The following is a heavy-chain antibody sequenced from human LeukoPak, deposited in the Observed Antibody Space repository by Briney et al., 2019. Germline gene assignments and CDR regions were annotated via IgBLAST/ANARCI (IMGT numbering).Heavy chain of an antibody. V-gene: IGHV1-8*01. J-gene: IGHJ4*02. CDR1: GYTFTSYD. CDR3: ARAFLPSNFDY. D-gene: IGHD2/OR15-2a*01. Sequence: ASVIVSCKASGYTFTSYDINWVRQATGQGLEWMGFMNPNSGDTAYAHKLQVRGTITRNTATCTAYMELSSMRSADTAVYYCARAFLPSNFDYWGQGTLVTASS. CDR2: MNPNSGDT.